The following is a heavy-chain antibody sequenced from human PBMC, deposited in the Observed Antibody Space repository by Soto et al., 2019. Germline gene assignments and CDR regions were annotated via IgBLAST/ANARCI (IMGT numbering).Heavy chain of an antibody. CDR2: IIPILNSP. V-gene: IGHV1-69*01. CDR1: GGTFGSYA. Sequence: QVQLVQSGAEVKKPGASVKVSCKASGGTFGSYAITWVRRAPGQGREWLGGIIPILNSPAYAQKFQARVVITADEITNTAYMELNSLRFDDTAVYYCAREAPYCTSATWPKFYDMDVWGQGTTVTV. CDR3: AREAPYCTSATWPKFYDMDV. D-gene: IGHD2-2*01. J-gene: IGHJ6*02.